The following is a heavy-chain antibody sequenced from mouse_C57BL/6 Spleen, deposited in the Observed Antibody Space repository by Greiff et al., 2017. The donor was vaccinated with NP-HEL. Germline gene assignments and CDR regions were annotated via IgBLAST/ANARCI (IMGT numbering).Heavy chain of an antibody. Sequence: QVHVKQPGAELVKPGASVKMSCKASGYTFTSYWITWVKQRPGQGLEWIGDIYPGSGSTNYNEKFKSKATLTVDTSSSTAYMQLSSLTSEDSAVYYCARDPPDGYYGFAYWGQGTLVTVSA. CDR3: ARDPPDGYYGFAY. CDR2: IYPGSGST. J-gene: IGHJ3*01. V-gene: IGHV1-55*01. D-gene: IGHD2-3*01. CDR1: GYTFTSYW.